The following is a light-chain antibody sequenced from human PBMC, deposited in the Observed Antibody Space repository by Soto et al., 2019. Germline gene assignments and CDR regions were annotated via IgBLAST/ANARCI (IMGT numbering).Light chain of an antibody. CDR2: EVT. CDR3: SSHTRSGASV. Sequence: QSALTQPPSVSGSPGQSVTISCTGTSSDVGYYNRVSWYQQPPGTAPKVMIYEVTKRPSGVPDRFSGSKSDNTASLTISGLQAEDEADYYCSSHTRSGASVLGTGTKVTVL. V-gene: IGLV2-18*02. J-gene: IGLJ1*01. CDR1: SSDVGYYNR.